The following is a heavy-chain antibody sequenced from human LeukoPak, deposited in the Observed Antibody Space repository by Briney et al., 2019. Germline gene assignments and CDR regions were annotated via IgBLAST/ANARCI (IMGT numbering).Heavy chain of an antibody. Sequence: PSETLSLTCTVSGGSISSYYWSWIRQPPGKGLEWIGYIYYSGSTNYNPSLKSRFTISVDTPKNQFSLKLSSVTAADTAVYYCARDYYDILTGYYGNWFDPWGQGTLVTVSS. CDR2: IYYSGST. V-gene: IGHV4-59*01. CDR1: GGSISSYY. CDR3: ARDYYDILTGYYGNWFDP. J-gene: IGHJ5*02. D-gene: IGHD3-9*01.